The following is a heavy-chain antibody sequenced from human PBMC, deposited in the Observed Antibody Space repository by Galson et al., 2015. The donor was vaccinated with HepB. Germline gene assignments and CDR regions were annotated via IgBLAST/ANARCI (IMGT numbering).Heavy chain of an antibody. CDR1: GFTYTCFD. D-gene: IGHD5/OR15-5a*01. CDR2: LDTAGDS. CDR3: DFIPPTAPESKYSLSSYVDV. V-gene: IGHV3-13*01. J-gene: IGHJ6*03. Sequence: GFTYTCFDMYWVRQPPGKGLEWVSPLDTAGDSYYAGSVRGRFTVSRETAKNSLSSQMNRHDCVYLCNRIEDFIPPTAPESKYSLSSYVDVWGRGTTVTVPS.